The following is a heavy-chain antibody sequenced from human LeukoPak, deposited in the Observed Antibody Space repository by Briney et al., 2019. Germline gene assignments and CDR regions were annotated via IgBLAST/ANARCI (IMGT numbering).Heavy chain of an antibody. D-gene: IGHD3-16*02. CDR1: GYTFTSYG. CDR3: ARVPQFYDYLWGSYRIDY. Sequence: GASVKVSCKASGYTFTSYGISWVRQAPGQGLEWMGWISAYNGNTNYAQKLQGRVTMTTDTSTSTAYMELRSLRSDDTAVYYCARVPQFYDYLWGSYRIDYWGQGTLVTVSS. V-gene: IGHV1-18*01. CDR2: ISAYNGNT. J-gene: IGHJ4*02.